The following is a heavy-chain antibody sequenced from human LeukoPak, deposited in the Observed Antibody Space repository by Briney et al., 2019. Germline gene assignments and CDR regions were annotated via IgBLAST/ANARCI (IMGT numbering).Heavy chain of an antibody. V-gene: IGHV1-24*01. CDR3: ATDPPIVGAPGRNYYYGMDV. CDR2: FDPEDGET. Sequence: ASVKVSCKVSGYTLTELSMHWVRQAPGKGLEWMGGFDPEDGETIYAQKFQGRVTMTEDTSTDTAYMELSSLRSEDTAVYYCATDPPIVGAPGRNYYYGMDVWGQGTTVTVSS. D-gene: IGHD1-26*01. J-gene: IGHJ6*02. CDR1: GYTLTELS.